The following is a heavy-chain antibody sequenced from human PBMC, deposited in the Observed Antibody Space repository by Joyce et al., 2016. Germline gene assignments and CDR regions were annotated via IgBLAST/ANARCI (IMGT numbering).Heavy chain of an antibody. V-gene: IGHV1-18*04. Sequence: QVQLVQSGAEVKKPGASVKVTCKASGYTFTSYGISWVRQAPGQGLEWRGGISGYNGNTNYAQKLQGRVTMTTDTSTSTAYMELRSLRPDDTAVYYCARRTYGLDVWGQGTTVTVSS. CDR2: ISGYNGNT. CDR1: GYTFTSYG. CDR3: ARRTYGLDV. J-gene: IGHJ6*02.